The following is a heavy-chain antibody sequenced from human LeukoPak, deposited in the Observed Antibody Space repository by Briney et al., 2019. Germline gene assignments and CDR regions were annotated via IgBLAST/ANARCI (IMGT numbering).Heavy chain of an antibody. D-gene: IGHD3-10*01. CDR2: IKLDGSEK. CDR1: GFTLCRHG. CDR3: ARSYYGSGTSYGMDV. Sequence: GSLRLSCAVSGFTLCRHGMSWGREAPGQGLEWLANIKLDGSEKYYVDSVEGRFTISRDNAKNTLYLQMNSLRAEDTAVYYCARSYYGSGTSYGMDVWGQGTTVTVSS. J-gene: IGHJ6*02. V-gene: IGHV3-7*01.